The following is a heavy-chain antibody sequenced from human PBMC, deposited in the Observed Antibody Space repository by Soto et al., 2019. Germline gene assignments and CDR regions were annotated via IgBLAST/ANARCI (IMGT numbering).Heavy chain of an antibody. CDR2: ISAYNGNT. V-gene: IGHV1-18*01. D-gene: IGHD2-15*01. J-gene: IGHJ4*02. Sequence: ASVKVSSKASGYTFTSYGISWVRQAPGQGLEWMGWISAYNGNTNYAQKLQGRVTMTTDTSTSTAYMELRSLRSDDTAVYYCARDSSWHCSGGSCYSYFDYWGQGTLVTVPQ. CDR3: ARDSSWHCSGGSCYSYFDY. CDR1: GYTFTSYG.